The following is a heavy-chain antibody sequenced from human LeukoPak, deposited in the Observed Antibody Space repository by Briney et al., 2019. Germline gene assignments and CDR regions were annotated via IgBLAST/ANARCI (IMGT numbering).Heavy chain of an antibody. CDR1: GFIFSNYP. Sequence: PGGSLRLSCTVSGFIFSNYPMHWARQAPGKELEWVAVVSNDGNKTNYAQSVRGRFSISRDNSKNMMYLQMSSLRPEDTAMYFCTDILRLWGQGSLVTVSA. J-gene: IGHJ4*02. CDR2: VSNDGNKT. CDR3: TDILRL. D-gene: IGHD3-9*01. V-gene: IGHV3-30*04.